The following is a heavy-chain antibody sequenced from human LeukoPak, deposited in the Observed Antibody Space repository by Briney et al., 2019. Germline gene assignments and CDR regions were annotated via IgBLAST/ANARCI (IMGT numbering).Heavy chain of an antibody. CDR3: ARRGSGRYNWFDP. CDR2: IYYSGST. V-gene: IGHV4-28*01. J-gene: IGHJ5*02. Sequence: SETPSLTCAVSGYSISSSNWWGWIRPPPGKGLEWIGYIYYSGSTYYNASLKSRVTLSVDTSKNQFSLKLNSVTAVDTAVYYCARRGSGRYNWFDPWGQGTLVTVSS. CDR1: GYSISSSNW. D-gene: IGHD3-10*01.